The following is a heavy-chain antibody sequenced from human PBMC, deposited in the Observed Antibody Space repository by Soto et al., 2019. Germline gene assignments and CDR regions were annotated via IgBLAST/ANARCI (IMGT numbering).Heavy chain of an antibody. CDR3: ARGTGSGSFLIDY. Sequence: QVQLVGSGGGVVQPGMSLRLSCAASGFIFSNYAMHWVRQAPGQWLEWVALIWSDGSYENYEESVKGRFTISRDNSKNTLFLQVNGLRVDDTAVYFCARGTGSGSFLIDYWGQGTLVTVSS. V-gene: IGHV3-33*01. CDR1: GFIFSNYA. D-gene: IGHD3-10*01. J-gene: IGHJ4*02. CDR2: IWSDGSYE.